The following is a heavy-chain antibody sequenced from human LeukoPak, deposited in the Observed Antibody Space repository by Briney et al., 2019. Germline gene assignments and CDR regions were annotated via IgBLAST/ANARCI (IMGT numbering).Heavy chain of an antibody. CDR2: ISGSGSST. CDR1: GGSISSSN. J-gene: IGHJ4*02. D-gene: IGHD3-22*01. V-gene: IGHV3-23*01. Sequence: LTCAVSGGSISSSNWWSWVRQPPGKGLEWVSAISGSGSSTYYADSVKGRFTISRDNSKNTLYLQMNSLRAEDTAVYYCAKGRAGNYYYDSSDYWGQGTLVTVSS. CDR3: AKGRAGNYYYDSSDY.